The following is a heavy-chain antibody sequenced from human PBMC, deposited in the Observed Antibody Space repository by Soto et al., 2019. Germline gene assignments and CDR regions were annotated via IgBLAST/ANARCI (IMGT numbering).Heavy chain of an antibody. V-gene: IGHV4-34*01. Sequence: SETLSLTCAVYGGSFSGYYWSWIRQPPGKGLEWIGEINHSGSTNYNPSLKSRVAISVDTSKNQFSLNLSSVAAADTAVYYCTRAVVGYGDGNWFDPWGQGTLVTVSS. D-gene: IGHD2-21*01. CDR1: GGSFSGYY. J-gene: IGHJ5*02. CDR2: INHSGST. CDR3: TRAVVGYGDGNWFDP.